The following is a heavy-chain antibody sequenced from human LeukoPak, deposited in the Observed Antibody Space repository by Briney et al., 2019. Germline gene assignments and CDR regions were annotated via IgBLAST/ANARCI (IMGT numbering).Heavy chain of an antibody. CDR3: AKDSDLAYFDY. CDR2: IKQDGSEK. CDR1: GFTFSSYW. V-gene: IGHV3-7*01. Sequence: GGSLRLSCAASGFTFSSYWMSWVRQAPGKGLEWVANIKQDGSEKYYVDSVKGRFTISRDNAKNSLYLQMNSLRAEDTAVYYCAKDSDLAYFDYWGQGTLVTVSS. J-gene: IGHJ4*02.